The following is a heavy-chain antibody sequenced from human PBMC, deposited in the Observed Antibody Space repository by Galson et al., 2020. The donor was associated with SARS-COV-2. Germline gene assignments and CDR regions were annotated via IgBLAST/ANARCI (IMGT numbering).Heavy chain of an antibody. D-gene: IGHD3-10*01. Sequence: GGSLRLSCAASGFTFSSYTMNWVRQAPGKGLEWVSSISSSSSYIYYADSVKGRFTISRDNAKNSLYLQMNSLRAEDTAVYYCARDQGSVFYYYYAMDVWGQVTTVTVSS. CDR2: ISSSSSYI. CDR1: GFTFSSYT. V-gene: IGHV3-21*01. CDR3: ARDQGSVFYYYYAMDV. J-gene: IGHJ6*02.